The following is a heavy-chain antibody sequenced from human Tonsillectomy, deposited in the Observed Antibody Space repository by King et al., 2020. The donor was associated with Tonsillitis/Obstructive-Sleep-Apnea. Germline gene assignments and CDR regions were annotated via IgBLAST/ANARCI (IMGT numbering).Heavy chain of an antibody. CDR3: ARSYYDFWSGYGAYNGMNV. J-gene: IGHJ6*02. CDR1: GGSFSSYY. V-gene: IGHV4-59*08. CDR2: IYYSGST. D-gene: IGHD3-3*01. Sequence: QLQESGPRLVKGSETLSLTCTVSGGSFSSYYWSWIRQPPGKGLEWIGHIYYSGSTNYNPSLNSRVTISVDSSKNQISLRLSSVTAADTAVYYCARSYYDFWSGYGAYNGMNVWGQGTTVTVSS.